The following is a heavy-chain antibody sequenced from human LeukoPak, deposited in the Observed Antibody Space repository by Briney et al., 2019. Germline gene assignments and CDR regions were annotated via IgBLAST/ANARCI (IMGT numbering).Heavy chain of an antibody. D-gene: IGHD3-22*01. CDR1: GFTFSSYG. CDR2: IRYDGSNK. CDR3: AKDNPPIYDSSGLDY. V-gene: IGHV3-30*02. J-gene: IGHJ4*02. Sequence: GGSLRLSCAASGFTFSSYGMHWVRQAPGKGLEWVAFIRYDGSNKYYADSAKGRFTISRDNSKNTLYLQMNSLRAEDTAVYYCAKDNPPIYDSSGLDYWGQGTLVTVSS.